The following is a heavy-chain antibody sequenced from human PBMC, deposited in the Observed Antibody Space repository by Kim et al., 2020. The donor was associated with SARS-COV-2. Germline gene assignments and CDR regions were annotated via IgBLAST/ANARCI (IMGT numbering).Heavy chain of an antibody. Sequence: SQTLSLTCAVYGGSFSGYYWSWIRQPPGKGLEWIGEINHSGSTNYNPSLKSRVTISVDTSKNQFSLKLSSVTAADTAVYYCARTIQLAGNIDYWCQGTL. CDR1: GGSFSGYY. J-gene: IGHJ4*02. D-gene: IGHD6-13*01. V-gene: IGHV4-34*01. CDR3: ARTIQLAGNIDY. CDR2: INHSGST.